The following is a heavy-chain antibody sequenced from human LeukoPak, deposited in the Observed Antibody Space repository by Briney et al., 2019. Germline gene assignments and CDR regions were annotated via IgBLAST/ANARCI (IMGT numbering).Heavy chain of an antibody. J-gene: IGHJ4*02. CDR2: INPNSGGT. CDR1: GYTFTGYY. D-gene: IGHD3-3*01. Sequence: ASVKVSCKASGYTFTGYYMHWVRQAPGQGLEWMGWINPNSGGTSYAQKFQGRVTMTRDTSISTAYMELSRLRSDDTAVYYCARDLLLEWLLFDYWGQGTLVTVSS. CDR3: ARDLLLEWLLFDY. V-gene: IGHV1-2*02.